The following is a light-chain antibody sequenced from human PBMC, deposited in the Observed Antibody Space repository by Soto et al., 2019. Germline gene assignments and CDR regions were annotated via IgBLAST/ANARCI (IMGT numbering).Light chain of an antibody. Sequence: EIVLTQSPATLSLSPGERATLSCRASQSISSSYLAWYQQKPGQAPRLLIYGASTRATGIPARFSGSGSGTEFTLTINSLQSEDFAVYYCQQYGSSGTFGQGTKVDIK. CDR2: GAS. CDR1: QSISSSY. CDR3: QQYGSSGT. J-gene: IGKJ1*01. V-gene: IGKV3-20*01.